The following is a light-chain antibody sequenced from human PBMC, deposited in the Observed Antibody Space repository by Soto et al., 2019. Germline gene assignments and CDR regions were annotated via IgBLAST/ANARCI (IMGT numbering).Light chain of an antibody. Sequence: DIQMTQSPSSLSASVGDRVTITCRASQSISSYLNWYQQKPGKAPKLLIYAASSLQSGVPSRFSGSGSGTDFTLTISSLQPEDFATYSCQQSYSTHITYGQGTRLEIK. V-gene: IGKV1-39*01. CDR2: AAS. CDR3: QQSYSTHIT. J-gene: IGKJ5*01. CDR1: QSISSY.